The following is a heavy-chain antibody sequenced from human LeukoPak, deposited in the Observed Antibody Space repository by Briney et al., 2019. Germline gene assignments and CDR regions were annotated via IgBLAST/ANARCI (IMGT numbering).Heavy chain of an antibody. J-gene: IGHJ4*02. Sequence: GGPLRLSCAASGFIFSGCGMHWLREARGKGVQGGAFIRSDGSDKYYAESVKGRFTISRDNSKNTLSLRMSALRGEDTAVYYCAKDHCTRCSEDDYLDYWGQGTLVTVSS. CDR2: IRSDGSDK. CDR1: GFIFSGCG. D-gene: IGHD2-2*01. V-gene: IGHV3-30*02. CDR3: AKDHCTRCSEDDYLDY.